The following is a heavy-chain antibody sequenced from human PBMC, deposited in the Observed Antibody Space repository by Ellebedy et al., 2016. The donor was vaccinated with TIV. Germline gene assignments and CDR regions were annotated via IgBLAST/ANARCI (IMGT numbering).Heavy chain of an antibody. CDR3: ARGGRTWFAV. D-gene: IGHD3-10*01. Sequence: SETLSLTXTVSGDSIDRSYWSWIRQSPGKGLEWIGYIYYSGSTYYNPSLNSRVSISKDTAKNQFSLRLNSVTAADTAVYFCARGGRTWFAVWGQGTTVTVSS. CDR2: IYYSGST. CDR1: GDSIDRSY. J-gene: IGHJ6*02. V-gene: IGHV4-59*01.